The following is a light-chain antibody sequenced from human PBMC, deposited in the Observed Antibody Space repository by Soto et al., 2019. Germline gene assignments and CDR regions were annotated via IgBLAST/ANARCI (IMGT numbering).Light chain of an antibody. V-gene: IGKV1-9*01. CDR2: AAS. Sequence: GARVTITCRASQGIRTYLAWYQPTPGSAPKLLIYAASTLQSRVPSRFSGSGSGTEFTLTISSLQPEDFATYYCQQSDSYPYTFGQGTKLEIK. CDR1: QGIRTY. J-gene: IGKJ2*01. CDR3: QQSDSYPYT.